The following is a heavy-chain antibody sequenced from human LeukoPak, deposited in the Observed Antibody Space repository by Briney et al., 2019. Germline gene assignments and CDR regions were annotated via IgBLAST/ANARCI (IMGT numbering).Heavy chain of an antibody. CDR2: IYYSGST. V-gene: IGHV4-59*01. CDR3: ARLVSPHYDFWSGSRLTYFDY. Sequence: SETLSLTCTVFGGSISSYYWSWIRQPPGKGLEWIGYIYYSGSTNYNPSLKSRVTISVDTSKNQFSLKLSSVTAADTAVYYCARLVSPHYDFWSGSRLTYFDYWGQGTLVTVSS. CDR1: GGSISSYY. J-gene: IGHJ4*02. D-gene: IGHD3-3*01.